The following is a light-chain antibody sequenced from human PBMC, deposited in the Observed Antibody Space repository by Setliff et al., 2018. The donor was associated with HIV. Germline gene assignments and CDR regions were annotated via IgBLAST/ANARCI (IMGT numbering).Light chain of an antibody. CDR1: NSDVGGYNY. CDR2: EVR. V-gene: IGLV2-14*01. J-gene: IGLJ1*01. Sequence: QSVLAQPASVSGSPGQSITISCTGTNSDVGGYNYVSWYQQHPGRAPKLIIYEVRNRPSGVSHRFSGSKSGNTASLTISGLQAEDEADYYCSSYAITNTLPFGTGTKVTV. CDR3: SSYAITNTLP.